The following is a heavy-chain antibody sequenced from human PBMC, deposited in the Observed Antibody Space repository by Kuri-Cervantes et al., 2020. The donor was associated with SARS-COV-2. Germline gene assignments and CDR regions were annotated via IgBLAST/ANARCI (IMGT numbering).Heavy chain of an antibody. CDR2: ISSSSSYI. D-gene: IGHD3-9*01. CDR3: ARDEGPYYDILTGYYWEVSSYGI. V-gene: IGHV3-21*01. J-gene: IGHJ3*02. Sequence: GESLKISCAASGFTFSSYSMNWVRQAPGKGLEWVSSISSSSSYIYYADSVKGRFTISRDNAKNSLYLQMNSLRAEDTAVYYCARDEGPYYDILTGYYWEVSSYGIWGQGTMVTVSS. CDR1: GFTFSSYS.